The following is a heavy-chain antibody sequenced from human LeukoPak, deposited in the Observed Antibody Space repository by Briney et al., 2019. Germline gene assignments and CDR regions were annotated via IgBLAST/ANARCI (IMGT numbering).Heavy chain of an antibody. Sequence: SETLSLTCTVSGDSISSFYWSWIRQPPGKGLEWIGYIHYSGSTNYNPSLKSRVTISVDTSKNQFSLKLSSVTAADTAVYYCARGVYYYGSGSYYYWGQGTLVTVSS. J-gene: IGHJ4*02. D-gene: IGHD3-10*01. CDR3: ARGVYYYGSGSYYY. V-gene: IGHV4-59*12. CDR2: IHYSGST. CDR1: GDSISSFY.